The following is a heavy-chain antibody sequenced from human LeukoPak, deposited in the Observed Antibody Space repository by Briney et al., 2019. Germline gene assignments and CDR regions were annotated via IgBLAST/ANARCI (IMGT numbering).Heavy chain of an antibody. CDR3: ARTGSGYYLGGFDY. Sequence: AGGSLRLSCAPSGFPFSSYAMHGVRRAPGKGLVGVGVISYDGSNKYYADSVKGRFTISRVNSKNTLYLQMNSLRAEDTAVYYCARTGSGYYLGGFDYWGQGTLVTVSS. V-gene: IGHV3-30-3*01. CDR2: ISYDGSNK. CDR1: GFPFSSYA. J-gene: IGHJ4*02. D-gene: IGHD3-22*01.